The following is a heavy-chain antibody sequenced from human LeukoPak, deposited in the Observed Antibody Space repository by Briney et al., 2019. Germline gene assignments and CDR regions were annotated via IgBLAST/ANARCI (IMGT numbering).Heavy chain of an antibody. V-gene: IGHV4-34*01. CDR3: ARGSRAVADNFDY. CDR2: INHSGST. Sequence: SETLSLTCAVYGGCFSGYYWSWIRQPPGKGLEWIGEINHSGSTNYNPSLKSRVTISVDTSKNQFSLKLSSVTAADTAVYYCARGSRAVADNFDYWGQGTLVTVSS. J-gene: IGHJ4*02. CDR1: GGCFSGYY. D-gene: IGHD6-19*01.